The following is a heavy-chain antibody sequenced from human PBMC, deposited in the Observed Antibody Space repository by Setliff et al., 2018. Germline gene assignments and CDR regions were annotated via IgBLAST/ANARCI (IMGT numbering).Heavy chain of an antibody. D-gene: IGHD1-26*01. J-gene: IGHJ6*03. CDR1: GGSISSGGYC. CDR2: IYYSGST. CDR3: ARSPEVGATTYYYYYYMDV. Sequence: SETLSLTCTVSGGSISSGGYCWSWIRQHPGKGLEWIGYIYYSGSTYYNPSLKSRVTISVDTSKNQFSLKLSSVTAADTAVYYCARSPEVGATTYYYYYYMDVWGKGTTVTVSS. V-gene: IGHV4-31*03.